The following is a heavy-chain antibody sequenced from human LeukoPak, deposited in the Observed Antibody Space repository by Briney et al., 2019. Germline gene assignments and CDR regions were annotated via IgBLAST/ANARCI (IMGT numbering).Heavy chain of an antibody. J-gene: IGHJ5*02. CDR1: GFTFDDYA. V-gene: IGHV3-9*01. CDR2: ISWNSGSI. CDR3: ARGET. Sequence: GRSLRLSCAASGFTFDDYAMHWVRQAPGKGLEWVSGISWNSGSIGYADSVKGRFTISRDNAKNTLYLQMNSLRAEDTAVYYCARGETWGQGTLVTVSS.